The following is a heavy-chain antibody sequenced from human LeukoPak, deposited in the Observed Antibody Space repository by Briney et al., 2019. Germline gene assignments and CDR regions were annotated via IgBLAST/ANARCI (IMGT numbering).Heavy chain of an antibody. J-gene: IGHJ5*02. CDR1: GFRFSNFA. D-gene: IGHD3-10*01. V-gene: IGHV3-23*01. CDR3: AVSAGDYHGSGSYYNWFDP. Sequence: GALRLSCAASGFRFSNFAMSWVRQAPGKGLEWVSTISGSGDHTYAADSVKGRFTISRDNSENTLFLQMNSLRAADTAVYYCAVSAGDYHGSGSYYNWFDPWGQGTLVTVSS. CDR2: ISGSGDHT.